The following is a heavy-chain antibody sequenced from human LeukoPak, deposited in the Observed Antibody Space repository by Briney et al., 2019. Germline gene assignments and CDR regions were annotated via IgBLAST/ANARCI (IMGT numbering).Heavy chain of an antibody. J-gene: IGHJ4*02. D-gene: IGHD2-21*02. CDR1: GYSLSNYW. CDR3: ARHGACGGDCYTDY. CDR2: IDPSDSYT. Sequence: GESLKISCTRSGYSLSNYWITWVRQMPGKGLEWMGRIDPSDSYTTYSPSFQGHVTISADMSISTAYVQWSSLKASDTAMYYCARHGACGGDCYTDYWGQGTLVSASS. V-gene: IGHV5-10-1*01.